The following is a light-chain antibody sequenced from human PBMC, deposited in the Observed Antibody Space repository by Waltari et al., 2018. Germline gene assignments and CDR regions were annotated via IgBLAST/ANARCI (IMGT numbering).Light chain of an antibody. CDR1: SRDVGDYKY. V-gene: IGLV2-14*01. CDR2: DVS. J-gene: IGLJ1*01. CDR3: SSYTSSSLYV. Sequence: QSALTQPASVSGSPGQSITISCTGTSRDVGDYKYVSCYQQHPGKAPTLMIYDVSARPSGVSNRFSGAKSGNTASLTISGLQSEDEADYYCSSYTSSSLYVFGTGTKVTVL.